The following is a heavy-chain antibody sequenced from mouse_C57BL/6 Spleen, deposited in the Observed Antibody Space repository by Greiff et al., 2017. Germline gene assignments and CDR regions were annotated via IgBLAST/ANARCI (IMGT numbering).Heavy chain of an antibody. D-gene: IGHD1-1*01. J-gene: IGHJ3*01. CDR3: ARGDHYGSSFVY. CDR2: IYPGSGST. V-gene: IGHV1-55*01. CDR1: GYTFTSYW. Sequence: QVQLQHPGAEFVKPGASVKMSCKASGYTFTSYWITWVKQRPGQGLEWIGDIYPGSGSTNCNEKFKRKATLTVDTSSSTAYMQLSSLTSEDSAVYYCARGDHYGSSFVYWGQGTLVTVAA.